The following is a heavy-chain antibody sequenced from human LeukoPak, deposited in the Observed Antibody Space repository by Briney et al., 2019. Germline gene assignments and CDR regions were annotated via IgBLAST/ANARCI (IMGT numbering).Heavy chain of an antibody. D-gene: IGHD1-26*01. CDR3: AKDRRGGSYYAATLDI. Sequence: PGRSLRLSCAASGFTFSSYAMSWVRQAPGKGLEWVSGISDSGDITYYADSVKGRFTISRDNSKNTLYVQMNSLRVEDTAVYFCAKDRRGGSYYAATLDIWGPGTMATVSS. J-gene: IGHJ3*02. V-gene: IGHV3-23*01. CDR1: GFTFSSYA. CDR2: ISDSGDIT.